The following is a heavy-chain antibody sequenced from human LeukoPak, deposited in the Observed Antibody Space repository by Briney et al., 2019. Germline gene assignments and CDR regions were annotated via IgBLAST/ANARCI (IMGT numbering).Heavy chain of an antibody. CDR3: ARGRVGATRYFSY. CDR2: MNPNSGNT. V-gene: IGHV1-8*01. CDR1: GYTFTSYD. Sequence: ASVKVSRKASGYTFTSYDINWVRQATGQGLEWMGWMNPNSGNTGYAQKFQGRATMTRNTSISTAYMELSSLRSEDTAVYYCARGRVGATRYFSYWGQRTLVTVSS. D-gene: IGHD1-26*01. J-gene: IGHJ4*02.